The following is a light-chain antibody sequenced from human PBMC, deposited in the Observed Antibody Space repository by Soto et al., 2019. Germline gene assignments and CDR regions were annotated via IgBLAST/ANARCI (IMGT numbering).Light chain of an antibody. Sequence: DIVMTHSPDSLAVSLGERATLNCKSSQSVLYTSNNKNHLAWYRQKPGQPPKLLIYWASTRESGVPDRFSGSGSGTDFTLTISSLQAEDVAVYYCQQYYSTPITFGQGTRLEIK. CDR2: WAS. CDR1: QSVLYTSNNKNH. J-gene: IGKJ5*01. CDR3: QQYYSTPIT. V-gene: IGKV4-1*01.